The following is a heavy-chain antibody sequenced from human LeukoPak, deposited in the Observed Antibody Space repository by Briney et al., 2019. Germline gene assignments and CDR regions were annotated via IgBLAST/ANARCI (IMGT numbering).Heavy chain of an antibody. Sequence: PGGSLRLSCAASGFTFSSYAMSWVRQAPGKGLEWVSAISGSGGSTYYADSVKGRFTISRDNAKNSVYLQMSSLRGEDTAVYFCARGEGWELTDWGQGTLVTVSS. V-gene: IGHV3-23*01. CDR1: GFTFSSYA. CDR3: ARGEGWELTD. J-gene: IGHJ4*02. CDR2: ISGSGGST. D-gene: IGHD1-26*01.